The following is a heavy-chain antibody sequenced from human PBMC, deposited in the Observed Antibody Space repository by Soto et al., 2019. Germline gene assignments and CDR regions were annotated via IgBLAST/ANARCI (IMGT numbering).Heavy chain of an antibody. CDR2: IIPILGIA. Sequence: QVQLVQSGAEVKKPGSSVKVSCKASGGTFSSYTISWVRQAPGQGLEWTGRIIPILGIANYAQKFQGRVTITADKSTSTAYMELSSLRSEDTAVYYCASGYCSSTSCYAGGGYYYMDVWGKGTTVTVSS. CDR3: ASGYCSSTSCYAGGGYYYMDV. CDR1: GGTFSSYT. V-gene: IGHV1-69*02. D-gene: IGHD2-2*01. J-gene: IGHJ6*03.